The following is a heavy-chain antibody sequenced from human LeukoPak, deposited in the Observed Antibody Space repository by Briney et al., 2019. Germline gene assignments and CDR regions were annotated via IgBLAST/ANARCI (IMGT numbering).Heavy chain of an antibody. V-gene: IGHV3-21*01. CDR3: ARDQYYGSSGYSNYYYGMDV. CDR2: ISSSSTYI. J-gene: IGHJ6*02. CDR1: GFTFNSYS. D-gene: IGHD3-22*01. Sequence: GGSLRLSCAASGFTFNSYSMNWVRQAPGKGLEWVSSISSSSTYIYYADSMKGRFTISRDNAKNSLYLQMNSLRVEDTAVYYCARDQYYGSSGYSNYYYGMDVWGQGTTVTVSS.